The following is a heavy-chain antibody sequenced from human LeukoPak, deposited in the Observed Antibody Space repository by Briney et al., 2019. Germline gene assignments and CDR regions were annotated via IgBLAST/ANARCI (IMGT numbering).Heavy chain of an antibody. CDR3: AADTTDYGDYSYYYGMDV. V-gene: IGHV3-30-3*01. D-gene: IGHD4-17*01. CDR2: ISYDGSNK. Sequence: GGSLRLSCAASGFTFSSYAMHWVRQAPGKGLEWVAVISYDGSNKYYADSVKGRFTISRDNSKNTLYLQMNSLRAEDTAVYYCAADTTDYGDYSYYYGMDVWGQGTTVTVSS. CDR1: GFTFSSYA. J-gene: IGHJ6*02.